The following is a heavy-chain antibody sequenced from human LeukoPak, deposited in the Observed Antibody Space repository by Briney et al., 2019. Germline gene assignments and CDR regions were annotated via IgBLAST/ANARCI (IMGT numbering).Heavy chain of an antibody. J-gene: IGHJ5*02. CDR3: ARGLEWFNWFDP. D-gene: IGHD3-3*01. CDR2: MNPNSGNT. V-gene: IGHV1-8*01. CDR1: GYTFTSYD. Sequence: GASVKVSCKASGYTFTSYDINWVRQATGQGLEWMGWMNPNSGNTGYAQKFQGRVTMTRNTSISTAYMELSSLRSEDTAVYYCARGLEWFNWFDPWGQGTLVTVSP.